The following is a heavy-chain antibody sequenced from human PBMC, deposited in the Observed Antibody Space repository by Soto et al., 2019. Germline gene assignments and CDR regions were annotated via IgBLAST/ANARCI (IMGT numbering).Heavy chain of an antibody. CDR3: VSQPHWARHFES. J-gene: IGHJ4*02. Sequence: EVRLVESGGDLGKSGGSLRLSCVGSGFLFRNYEMNWVRQAPWKGLEWLAHISTTGGHVSESDSVKGRFTISRDNTKHTLYLQMNSLRTEDTGVYYCVSQPHWARHFESWGQGTLVNVSS. V-gene: IGHV3-48*03. CDR1: GFLFRNYE. CDR2: ISTTGGHV. D-gene: IGHD7-27*01.